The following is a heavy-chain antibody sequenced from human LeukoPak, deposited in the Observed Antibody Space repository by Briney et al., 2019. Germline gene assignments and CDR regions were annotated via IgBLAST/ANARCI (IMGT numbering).Heavy chain of an antibody. D-gene: IGHD1-26*01. Sequence: GGSLRLSCAASGFTFSSYGMHWVRQAPGKGLEWVAVIWCDGTNKYYADSVKGRFTISRDNSKNTLYLQMNSLRAEDTAVYYWAIGISGTYLTYHYYYGVDVWGQGTTVSVSS. V-gene: IGHV3-33*01. J-gene: IGHJ6*02. CDR2: IWCDGTNK. CDR3: AIGISGTYLTYHYYYGVDV. CDR1: GFTFSSYG.